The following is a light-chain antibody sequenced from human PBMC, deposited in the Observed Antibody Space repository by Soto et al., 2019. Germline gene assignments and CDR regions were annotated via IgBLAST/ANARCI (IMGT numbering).Light chain of an antibody. CDR1: SSNIGAGYD. V-gene: IGLV1-40*01. CDR3: QPYDTSLSGSV. CDR2: GNS. J-gene: IGLJ2*01. Sequence: QSVLTQPPSVSGAPGQRVTISCTGSSSNIGAGYDVHWYQQLPGTAPKVFIYGNSNRPSGVPDRISGSKSGTSASLAITGLQAEDEADYYCQPYDTSLSGSVFGGGTKLTVL.